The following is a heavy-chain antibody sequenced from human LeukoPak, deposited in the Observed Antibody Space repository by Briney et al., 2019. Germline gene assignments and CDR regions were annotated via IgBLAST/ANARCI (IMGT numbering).Heavy chain of an antibody. Sequence: GGSLRLSCAASGFIFSGYWMHWVRQAPGKGLVWLSRIKNDGGITSYADSVKGRFTISRDNSKNTLYLQMNSLRAEDTAVYYCARSAYYYDSSGYYSDWGQGTLVTVSS. CDR3: ARSAYYYDSSGYYSD. CDR1: GFIFSGYW. J-gene: IGHJ4*02. V-gene: IGHV3-74*01. D-gene: IGHD3-22*01. CDR2: IKNDGGIT.